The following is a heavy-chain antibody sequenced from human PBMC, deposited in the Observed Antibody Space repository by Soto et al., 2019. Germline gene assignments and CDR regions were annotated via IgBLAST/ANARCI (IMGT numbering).Heavy chain of an antibody. D-gene: IGHD3-22*01. V-gene: IGHV3-23*01. CDR2: ISGSGGST. CDR1: GFTFSSYA. Sequence: EVQLLESGGGLVQPGGSLRLSCAASGFTFSSYAMSWVHQAPGKGLEWVSAISGSGGSTYYADSVKGRFTISRDNSKNTLYLQMNSLRAEDTAVYYCAKTEDSSGYYYDPHDAFDIWGQGTMVTVSS. J-gene: IGHJ3*02. CDR3: AKTEDSSGYYYDPHDAFDI.